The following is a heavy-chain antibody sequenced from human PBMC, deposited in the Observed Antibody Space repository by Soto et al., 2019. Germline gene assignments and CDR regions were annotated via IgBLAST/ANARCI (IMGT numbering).Heavy chain of an antibody. CDR1: GGSVSSDKSH. Sequence: QVQLQESGPGLVKPSETLSLTCSVSGGSVSSDKSHWSWIRQPPGKGLEWIGYISYSGRTKYNPAPQRRGAIAVAKPKDQFSLIRSSVTAADTAMYYWARGPASYLGRTGTGLDYWGHGTLVTGFS. CDR3: ARGPASYLGRTGTGLDY. V-gene: IGHV4-61*01. J-gene: IGHJ4*01. D-gene: IGHD1-1*01. CDR2: ISYSGRT.